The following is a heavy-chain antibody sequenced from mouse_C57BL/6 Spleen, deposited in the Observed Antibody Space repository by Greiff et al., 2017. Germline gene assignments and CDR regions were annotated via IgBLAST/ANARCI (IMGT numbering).Heavy chain of an antibody. V-gene: IGHV5-16*01. Sequence: DVQLVESEGGLVQPGSSMKLSCTASGFTFSDYYMAWVRQVPEKGLEWVANINYDGSSTYYLDSLKSRFIISRDNAKNILYLQMSSLKSEDTATYYCARGDYGGDYFDYWGQGTTLTVSS. CDR1: GFTFSDYY. J-gene: IGHJ2*01. CDR2: INYDGSST. D-gene: IGHD1-1*02. CDR3: ARGDYGGDYFDY.